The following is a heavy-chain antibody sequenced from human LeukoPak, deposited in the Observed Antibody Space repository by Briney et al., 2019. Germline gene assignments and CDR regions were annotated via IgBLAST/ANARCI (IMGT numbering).Heavy chain of an antibody. Sequence: SVKVSCKAPGGTFRSYAISWVRQAPGQGLEWLGGIIPIFCTANYAQKFQGRVTITTDESTSTAYMELSSLRSEDTAVYYCAREYRGDGYNGHAFDIWGQGTMVTVSS. D-gene: IGHD5-24*01. V-gene: IGHV1-69*05. CDR2: IIPIFCTA. CDR1: GGTFRSYA. CDR3: AREYRGDGYNGHAFDI. J-gene: IGHJ3*02.